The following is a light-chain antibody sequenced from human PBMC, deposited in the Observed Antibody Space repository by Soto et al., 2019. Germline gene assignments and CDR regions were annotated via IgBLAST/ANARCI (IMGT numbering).Light chain of an antibody. CDR3: QHSYRSPYT. Sequence: DIVMTQSPGSLALSRGERANSNCKSSRSVFSSSNKKNYLAWYQQKPGLPPRLLIYGASTRASGVPDQFSGNGSGTDLTHAINRVKDEYVIAYYSQHSYRSPYTFVPRTKVNIK. J-gene: IGKJ3*01. CDR1: RSVFSSSNKKNY. CDR2: GAS. V-gene: IGKV4-1*01.